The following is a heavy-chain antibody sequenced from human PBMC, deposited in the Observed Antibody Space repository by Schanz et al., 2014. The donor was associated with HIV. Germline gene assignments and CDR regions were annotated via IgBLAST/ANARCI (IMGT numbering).Heavy chain of an antibody. D-gene: IGHD2-15*01. CDR3: ARGGIWEWDQPDFDY. J-gene: IGHJ4*02. V-gene: IGHV3-30-3*01. CDR2: ISYDGSNK. Sequence: QVQLVESGGGVVQPGRSLRLSCAVSGFTFSNYAMHWVRQAPGKGLEWVAVISYDGSNKYYADSVKGRFTISRDNSKNTLYMPLKRRRAEDTEVYYCARGGIWEWDQPDFDYWGQGTLVTVSS. CDR1: GFTFSNYA.